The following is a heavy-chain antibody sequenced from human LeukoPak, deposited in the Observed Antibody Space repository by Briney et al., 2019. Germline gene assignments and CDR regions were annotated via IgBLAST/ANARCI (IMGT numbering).Heavy chain of an antibody. CDR3: ARGNILTGYCFDF. V-gene: IGHV4-34*01. CDR1: GGSITGYY. CDR2: IHYTGAT. Sequence: PETLSLTCAVYGGSITGYYWSWIRQTPGRGLEWVGEIHYTGATSYNPSLKSRATISTDTSKNQFSLRLSSVTAADTAVYYCARGNILTGYCFDFWGQGALVTVSS. D-gene: IGHD3-9*01. J-gene: IGHJ4*02.